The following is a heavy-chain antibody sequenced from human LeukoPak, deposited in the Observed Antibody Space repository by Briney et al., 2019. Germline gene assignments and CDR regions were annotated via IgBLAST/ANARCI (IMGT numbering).Heavy chain of an antibody. D-gene: IGHD3-22*01. Sequence: ASVKVSCKASGYTFTSYDINWVRQAPGQGLEWMGWMNPNSGNTGYAQKFQGRVTMTRNTSISTAYMELSSLRSEDTAVYYCAVYYYDSSGYYEASYYFDYWGQGTLVTVSS. J-gene: IGHJ4*02. CDR3: AVYYYDSSGYYEASYYFDY. CDR1: GYTFTSYD. CDR2: MNPNSGNT. V-gene: IGHV1-8*01.